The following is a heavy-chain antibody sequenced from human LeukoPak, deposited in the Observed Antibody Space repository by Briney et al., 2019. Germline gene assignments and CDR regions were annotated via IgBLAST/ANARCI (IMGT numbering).Heavy chain of an antibody. CDR2: IYYSGST. Sequence: SETLSLTCTVSGGSISSYYWSWIRQPPGKGLEWIGYIYYSGSTNYNPSLKSRVTISVDTSKNQFSLKLSSVTAADTAVYYCARRTNIAVAGTKYYYYGMDVWGQGTTVTVSS. J-gene: IGHJ6*02. V-gene: IGHV4-59*08. CDR3: ARRTNIAVAGTKYYYYGMDV. D-gene: IGHD6-19*01. CDR1: GGSISSYY.